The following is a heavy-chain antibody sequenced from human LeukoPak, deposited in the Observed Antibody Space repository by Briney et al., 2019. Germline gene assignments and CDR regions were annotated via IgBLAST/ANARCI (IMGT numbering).Heavy chain of an antibody. CDR1: GFTFSDYA. J-gene: IGHJ4*02. CDR2: IGNNGGST. D-gene: IGHD6-13*01. V-gene: IGHV3-64*01. CDR3: ARGPYSTSWFPLDY. Sequence: PGGALRLSCAASGFTFSDYAMHWVRQAPGKGLEYVSAIGNNGGSTYYANSVKARFTIYRDNYKNPLYLQMGSLRIEELAVYFCARGPYSTSWFPLDYWGQGTLVTVSS.